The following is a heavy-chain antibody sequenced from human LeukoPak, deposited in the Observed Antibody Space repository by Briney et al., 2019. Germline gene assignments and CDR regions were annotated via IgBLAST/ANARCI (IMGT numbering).Heavy chain of an antibody. D-gene: IGHD4-17*01. V-gene: IGHV3-23*01. J-gene: IGHJ4*02. CDR3: AKHGEAYADSKTDY. CDR2: ISDSGRST. CDR1: GFTFSNYA. Sequence: PGGSLRLSCAASGFTFSNYAMRWLRQAPGKGLEWVSAISDSGRSTYYADSVKGRFTISRDNSKNTLYLQMNSLRAEDTAVYYCAKHGEAYADSKTDYWGQGTLVTVSS.